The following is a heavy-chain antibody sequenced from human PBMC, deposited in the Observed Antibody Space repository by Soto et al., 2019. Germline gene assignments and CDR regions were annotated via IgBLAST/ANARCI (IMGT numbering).Heavy chain of an antibody. J-gene: IGHJ4*02. CDR3: ARGVTTVTTFDY. V-gene: IGHV4-30-2*01. CDR2: IYHSGST. CDR1: GGSISSGGYS. Sequence: SETLSLTCAVSGGSISSGGYSCKWVRQPPGKGLEWIGYIYHSGSTYYNPSLKSRVTISVDRSKNQFSLKLSSVTAADTAVYYCARGVTTVTTFDYWGQGTLVTVSS. D-gene: IGHD4-17*01.